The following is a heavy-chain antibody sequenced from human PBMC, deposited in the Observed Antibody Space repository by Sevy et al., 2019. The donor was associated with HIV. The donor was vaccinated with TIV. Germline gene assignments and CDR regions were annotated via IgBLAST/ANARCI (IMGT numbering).Heavy chain of an antibody. D-gene: IGHD3-3*01. CDR2: FYYTGST. CDR3: XRXGGVVDYGMDV. J-gene: IGHJ6*02. V-gene: IGHV4-59*01. Sequence: SETLSLTCTVSGGSISPYYWSWIRQPPGKGLEWVGYFYYTGSTNYNPSLEGRATISVDASKNQFFLKLTSVTAADTAXXXXXRXGGVVDYGMDVWGQGTTVTVSS. CDR1: GGSISPYY.